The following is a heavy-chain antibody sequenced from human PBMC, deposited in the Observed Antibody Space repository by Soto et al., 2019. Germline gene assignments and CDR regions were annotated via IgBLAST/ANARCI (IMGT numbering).Heavy chain of an antibody. J-gene: IGHJ4*02. D-gene: IGHD3-22*01. CDR2: IYYSGST. CDR1: GGSISSYY. V-gene: IGHV4-59*01. Sequence: PSETLSLTCTVSGGSISSYYWSWIRQPPGKGLEWIGYIYYSGSTNYNPSLKSRVTISVDTSKNQFSLKLSSVTAADTAVYYCARGVLSVYYYDSSGYPYFDYWGQGTLVTVSS. CDR3: ARGVLSVYYYDSSGYPYFDY.